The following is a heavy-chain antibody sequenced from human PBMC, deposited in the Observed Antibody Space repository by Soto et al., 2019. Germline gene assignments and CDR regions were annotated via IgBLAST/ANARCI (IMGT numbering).Heavy chain of an antibody. D-gene: IGHD3-10*01. Sequence: ASVKVSCKASGYTFTSYYMHWVRQAPGQGLEWMGIINPSGGSTSYAQKFQGRVTMTRDTSTSTVYMELSSLRSEDTAVYYCARRGVRGVIITSDKFDYWGQGTLVTVSS. CDR3: ARRGVRGVIITSDKFDY. V-gene: IGHV1-46*01. J-gene: IGHJ4*02. CDR1: GYTFTSYY. CDR2: INPSGGST.